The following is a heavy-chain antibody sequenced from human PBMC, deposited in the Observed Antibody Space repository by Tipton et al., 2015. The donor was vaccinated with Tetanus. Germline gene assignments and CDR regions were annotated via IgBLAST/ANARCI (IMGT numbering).Heavy chain of an antibody. CDR2: IKEDGSEM. CDR1: GFTFRSYW. J-gene: IGHJ6*02. Sequence: SLRLSCVASGFTFRSYWMSWVRQAPGKGLEWVANIKEDGSEMYYADSVKGRFTISRDNARNSLSVHMSSLTAEDTAVYYCARRSLTNYGLDVWGQGTPVTVSS. CDR3: ARRSLTNYGLDV. V-gene: IGHV3-7*01. D-gene: IGHD1-1*01.